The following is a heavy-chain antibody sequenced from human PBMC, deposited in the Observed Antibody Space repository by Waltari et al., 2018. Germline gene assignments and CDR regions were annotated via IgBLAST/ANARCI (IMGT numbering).Heavy chain of an antibody. V-gene: IGHV4-38-2*02. J-gene: IGHJ4*02. CDR1: GYSISSGYY. CDR3: ARDQDYFDY. Sequence: QVQLQESGPGLVKPSETLSLTCAVSGYSISSGYYWGWIRQPPGKGLEWIGSIYHSGSTYYNPSLKSRVTISVDTSKSQCSLKLSSVTAADTAVYYCARDQDYFDYWGQGTLVTVSS. CDR2: IYHSGST.